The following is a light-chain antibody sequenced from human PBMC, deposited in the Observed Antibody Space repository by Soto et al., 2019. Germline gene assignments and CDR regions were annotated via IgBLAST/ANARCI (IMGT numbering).Light chain of an antibody. CDR3: SSYTTSSTTV. J-gene: IGLJ3*02. CDR2: VVS. V-gene: IGLV2-14*01. CDR1: SSDVGGYKY. Sequence: QSALTQPASVSGSPRQSITISCTGTSSDVGGYKYVSWYQQHPGKAPKLMIYVVSNRPSGVSNRFSGSKSGNTASLTISGLKAEDEADYYCSSYTTSSTTVFGGGTKLTVL.